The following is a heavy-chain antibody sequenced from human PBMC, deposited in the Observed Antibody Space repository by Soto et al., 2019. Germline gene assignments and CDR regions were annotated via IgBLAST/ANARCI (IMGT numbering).Heavy chain of an antibody. Sequence: QVQLQESGPGLVKPSQTLSVTCTVSGDAIGNGDYYWTWIRQHRGKVLEWLGNIFHSASTYSNPSLKSRVTISLDTSKNMFALRLTSVTAADTAVYYCAREVMYSPSRGFPIINWGQGTLVTVSS. D-gene: IGHD2-21*01. CDR3: AREVMYSPSRGFPIIN. V-gene: IGHV4-31*03. CDR2: IFHSAST. CDR1: GDAIGNGDYY. J-gene: IGHJ4*02.